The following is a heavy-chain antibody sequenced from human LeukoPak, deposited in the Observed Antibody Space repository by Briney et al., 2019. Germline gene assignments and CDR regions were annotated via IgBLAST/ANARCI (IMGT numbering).Heavy chain of an antibody. D-gene: IGHD3-22*01. CDR3: ASPYDSSGYYYLPGY. CDR2: ISYDGSNK. CDR1: GFTFSSYA. Sequence: PGGSLRLSCAASGFTFSSYAMHWVRQAPGKGLEWVAVISYDGSNKYYADSVKGRFTISRDNSKNTLYLQMNSLRAEDTAVYYCASPYDSSGYYYLPGYWGQGTLVTVSS. J-gene: IGHJ4*02. V-gene: IGHV3-30*04.